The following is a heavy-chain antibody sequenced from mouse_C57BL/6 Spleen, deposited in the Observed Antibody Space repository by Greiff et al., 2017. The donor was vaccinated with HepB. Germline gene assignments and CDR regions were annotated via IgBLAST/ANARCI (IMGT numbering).Heavy chain of an antibody. V-gene: IGHV1-53*01. D-gene: IGHD3-2*02. CDR1: GYTFTSYW. J-gene: IGHJ4*01. CDR2: INPSNGGT. Sequence: QVQLQQPGTELVKPGASVKLSCKASGYTFTSYWMHWVKQRPGQGLEWIGNINPSNGGTNYNEKFKSKATLTVDKYYSTAYMQLSSLTSEDSAVYYCARKGAQSTFMDYWGQGTSVTVSS. CDR3: ARKGAQSTFMDY.